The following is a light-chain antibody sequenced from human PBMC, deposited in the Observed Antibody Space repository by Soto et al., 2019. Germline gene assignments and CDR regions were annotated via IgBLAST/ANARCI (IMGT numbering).Light chain of an antibody. CDR2: EVS. V-gene: IGLV2-8*01. CDR3: SSYAGSNNYV. CDR1: SSDVGGYNY. Sequence: QSALTQPPSASGSPGQSVTISCTGNSSDVGGYNYVSWYQQHPSKAPKLMIYEVSKRPSGVPDRFSGSKSGNTASLTVSGLQAEDEADYYCSSYAGSNNYVFGTGTKLTVL. J-gene: IGLJ1*01.